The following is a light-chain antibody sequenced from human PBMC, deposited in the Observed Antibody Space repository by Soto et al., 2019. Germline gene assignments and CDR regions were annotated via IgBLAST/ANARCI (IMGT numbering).Light chain of an antibody. CDR1: SGFLGSFSL. CDR2: EGR. V-gene: IGLV2-23*01. J-gene: IGLJ1*01. Sequence: QSVLAQPASVSGSPGQSITISCTGNSGFLGSFSLVSWYQQHPGKAPKVMISEGRLWPSGVPDRFSGSTSIHTASLTISGLQADDEAEYYCCLYVGATTYVFGTGTKVTVL. CDR3: CLYVGATTYV.